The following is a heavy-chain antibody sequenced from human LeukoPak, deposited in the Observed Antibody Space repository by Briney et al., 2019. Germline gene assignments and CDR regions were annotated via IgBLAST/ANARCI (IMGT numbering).Heavy chain of an antibody. Sequence: PGRSLRLSCAASGFTFSSYGMHWVRQAPGKGLEWVAVISYDGSNKYYADSVKGRFTISRDNSKNTLYLQMNGLRAEDTAVYYCAKGPVTAVPYYFDYWGQGTLVTVSS. D-gene: IGHD2-21*02. V-gene: IGHV3-30*18. CDR2: ISYDGSNK. CDR1: GFTFSSYG. CDR3: AKGPVTAVPYYFDY. J-gene: IGHJ4*02.